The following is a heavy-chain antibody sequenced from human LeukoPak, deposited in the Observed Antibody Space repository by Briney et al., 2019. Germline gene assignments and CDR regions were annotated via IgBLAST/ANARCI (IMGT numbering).Heavy chain of an antibody. CDR3: TTYYDSSGYPDWYFDL. Sequence: PGRSLRLSCTASGFTFGDYAMSWFRQAPGKGLEWVGFIRSKAYGGTTEYAASVKGRFTILRDDSKNTLYLQMNSLKTEDTAVYYCTTYYDSSGYPDWYFDLWGRGTLVTVSS. CDR2: IRSKAYGGTT. V-gene: IGHV3-49*03. J-gene: IGHJ2*01. D-gene: IGHD3-22*01. CDR1: GFTFGDYA.